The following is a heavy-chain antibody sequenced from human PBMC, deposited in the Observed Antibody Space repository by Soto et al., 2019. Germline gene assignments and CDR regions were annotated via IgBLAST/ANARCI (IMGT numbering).Heavy chain of an antibody. CDR1: GFTFSSYS. Sequence: EVQLVESGGGLVKPGGSLRLSCAASGFTFSSYSMNWVRQAPGKGLEWVSSISSSSSYIYYADSVKGRFTISRDNAKNSLYLQMNSLRAEDKAVYYCAREVSSGWSPYYYYGMDVWGQGTTVTVSS. V-gene: IGHV3-21*01. CDR3: AREVSSGWSPYYYYGMDV. D-gene: IGHD6-19*01. J-gene: IGHJ6*02. CDR2: ISSSSSYI.